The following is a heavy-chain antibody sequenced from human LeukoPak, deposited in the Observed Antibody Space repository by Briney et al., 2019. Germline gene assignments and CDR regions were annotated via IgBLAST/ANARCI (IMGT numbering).Heavy chain of an antibody. J-gene: IGHJ5*02. CDR1: AGSINSGNYY. V-gene: IGHV4-61*02. CDR2: IYTSGST. CDR3: AREPRLLRNWFDP. Sequence: SETLSLPCTVSAGSINSGNYYWRWIRQPGGRGLEWIGRIYTSGSTNYNPSLKSRVTISVDTSKNRFSLKLSSVTAADTAVYYCAREPRLLRNWFDPWGQGTLVTVSS. D-gene: IGHD2-15*01.